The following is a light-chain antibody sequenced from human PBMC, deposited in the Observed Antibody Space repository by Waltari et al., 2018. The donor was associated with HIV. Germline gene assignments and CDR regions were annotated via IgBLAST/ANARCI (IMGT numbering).Light chain of an antibody. CDR1: ISNILRLD. Sequence: QPMLTQPPSVSGAPGQTVTIPCIGDISNILRLDVRWYQQRPGAAPKLLIYANTNRPSGVPDRFSASKSGTSASLAISGLQAEDEADYYCQSYDTILSGPVVVFGGGTKLTVL. CDR3: QSYDTILSGPVVV. V-gene: IGLV1-40*01. CDR2: ANT. J-gene: IGLJ2*01.